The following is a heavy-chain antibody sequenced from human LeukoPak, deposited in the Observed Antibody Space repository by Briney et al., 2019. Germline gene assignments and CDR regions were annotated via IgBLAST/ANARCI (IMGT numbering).Heavy chain of an antibody. V-gene: IGHV3-21*01. CDR2: ISSSSSYI. CDR1: GFTFSSYS. Sequence: PGGSLRLSCAASGFTFSSYSMNWVRQAPGKGLEWVSSISSSSSYIYYADSVKGRVTISRDNAKNSLYRQMNSVRAEDTAVYYCAAIVVPAARNWFYPWGQGTLVTLSS. J-gene: IGHJ5*02. CDR3: AAIVVPAARNWFYP. D-gene: IGHD2-2*01.